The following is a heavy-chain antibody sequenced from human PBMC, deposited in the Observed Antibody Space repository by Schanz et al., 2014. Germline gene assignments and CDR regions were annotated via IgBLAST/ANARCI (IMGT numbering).Heavy chain of an antibody. D-gene: IGHD3-10*01. Sequence: EVQLVESGGGFVQPGGSLGLSCVVSGFTVSSDHMSWVRQAPGKGLEWVSTISASGGSTYYADSVKGRFTISRDNAKNTLYLQMNSLRVEDTAVYYCARLPVGYGSGSWDVWGQGTSVTVSS. CDR2: ISASGGST. CDR3: ARLPVGYGSGSWDV. J-gene: IGHJ6*02. CDR1: GFTVSSDH. V-gene: IGHV3-66*04.